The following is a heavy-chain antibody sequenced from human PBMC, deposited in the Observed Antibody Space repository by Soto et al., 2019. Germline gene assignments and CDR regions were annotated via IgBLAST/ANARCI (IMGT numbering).Heavy chain of an antibody. D-gene: IGHD4-4*01. CDR2: IYWDDDA. CDR1: GFSLSTTGVG. J-gene: IGHJ4*02. V-gene: IGHV2-5*02. CDR3: AHRRDDYSHYNPFDY. Sequence: QITLNESGPTLVKPTQTLTLTCTFSGFSLSTTGVGVGWIRQPPGKALEWLALIYWDDDARYSPPLKASITITKDTSKNHVVLTMTNLNPADTATYFCAHRRDDYSHYNPFDYWGQGALVTVSS.